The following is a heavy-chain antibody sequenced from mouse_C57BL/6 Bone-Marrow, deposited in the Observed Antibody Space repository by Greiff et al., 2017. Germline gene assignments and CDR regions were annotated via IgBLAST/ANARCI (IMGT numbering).Heavy chain of an antibody. CDR1: GFTFSSYG. CDR2: ISSGGSYP. J-gene: IGHJ1*03. Sequence: EVKLMESGGDLVKPGGSLKLSCAASGFTFSSYGMSWVRQTPDKRLEWVATISSGGSYPYYPASVKGRFTISRDNAKHTLYLQMSSLKSEDTAMYYCARHGDYYGSSYWYFDVWGTGTTVTVSS. V-gene: IGHV5-6*01. CDR3: ARHGDYYGSSYWYFDV. D-gene: IGHD1-1*01.